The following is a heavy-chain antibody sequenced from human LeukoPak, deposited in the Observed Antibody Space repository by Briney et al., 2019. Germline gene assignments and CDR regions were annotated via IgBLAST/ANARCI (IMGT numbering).Heavy chain of an antibody. CDR2: INSDGSST. CDR1: GFTFSSYW. J-gene: IGHJ4*02. CDR3: AREGRVSGYDFDC. D-gene: IGHD5-12*01. V-gene: IGHV3-74*03. Sequence: GGSLRLSCAASGFTFSSYWMHWVRQAPGKGLVWVSRINSDGSSTTYADSAKGRFTISRDNAKNTLYLQMNSLRVEDTAVYYCAREGRVSGYDFDCWGQGTLVTVSS.